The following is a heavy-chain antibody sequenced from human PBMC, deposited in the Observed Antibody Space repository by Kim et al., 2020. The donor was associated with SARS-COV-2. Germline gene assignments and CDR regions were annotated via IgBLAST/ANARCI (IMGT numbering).Heavy chain of an antibody. D-gene: IGHD6-13*01. CDR3: ARDEEGSSWIPLDY. V-gene: IGHV1-2*02. J-gene: IGHJ4*02. Sequence: AQEFQGRVTMTRDTSISTAYMELSRLRSDDTAVYYCARDEEGSSWIPLDYWGQGTLVTVSS.